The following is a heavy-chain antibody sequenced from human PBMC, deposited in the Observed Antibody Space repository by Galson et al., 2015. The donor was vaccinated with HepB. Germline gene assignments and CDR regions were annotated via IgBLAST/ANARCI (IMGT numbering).Heavy chain of an antibody. J-gene: IGHJ4*02. V-gene: IGHV4-30-4*01. CDR2: IYYSGST. CDR1: GGSISSGDYY. CDR3: AKATSRFLEWLWDY. Sequence: TLSLTCTVSGGSISSGDYYWSWIRQPPGKGLEWIGYIYYSGSTYYNPSLKSRVTISVDTSKNQFSLKLSSVTAADTAVYYCAKATSRFLEWLWDYWGQGTLVTVSS. D-gene: IGHD3-3*01.